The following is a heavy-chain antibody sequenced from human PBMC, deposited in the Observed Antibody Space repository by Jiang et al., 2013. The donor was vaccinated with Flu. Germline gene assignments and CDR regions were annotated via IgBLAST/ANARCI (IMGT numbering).Heavy chain of an antibody. CDR1: GGSISSSSYY. CDR3: ARLQRGKGRVTPTNYFDY. Sequence: GPGLVKPSETLSLTCTVSGGSISSSSYYWGWIRQPPGKGLEWIGSIYYSGSTYYNPSLKSRVTISVDTSKNQFSLKLSSVTAADTAVYYCARLQRGKGRVTPTNYFDYWGQGTLVTVSS. D-gene: IGHD4-23*01. CDR2: IYYSGST. J-gene: IGHJ4*02. V-gene: IGHV4-39*01.